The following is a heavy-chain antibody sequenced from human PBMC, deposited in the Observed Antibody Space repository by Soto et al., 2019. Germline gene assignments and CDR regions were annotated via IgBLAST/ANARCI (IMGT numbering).Heavy chain of an antibody. Sequence: EAQLLESGGGLVQPGGSLRLSCAASGFTFSDYTMSWVRQAPGKGLEWVSGISGSGGSTYYADSVKGRFSISRDNSKNTLYLQVNSLRAEDTAVYYCDRKKSWAFEFYYGMDVWGQGTTVTVSS. CDR2: ISGSGGST. CDR3: DRKKSWAFEFYYGMDV. CDR1: GFTFSDYT. V-gene: IGHV3-23*01. D-gene: IGHD3-10*01. J-gene: IGHJ6*02.